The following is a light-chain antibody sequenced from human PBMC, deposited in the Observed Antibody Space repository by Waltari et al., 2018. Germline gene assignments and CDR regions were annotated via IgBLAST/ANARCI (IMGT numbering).Light chain of an antibody. V-gene: IGLV2-14*03. CDR2: HVS. CDR3: ASETSTTTLYV. Sequence: HSALTQPASVSGSPGQSITIPCTGTSSDIGFYTFVSWYQQHPGKAPKVMIYHVSNRPSGVSNRFSGSKSGNTASLTISELQPEDDADYYCASETSTTTLYVFGSGTKVTVL. CDR1: SSDIGFYTF. J-gene: IGLJ1*01.